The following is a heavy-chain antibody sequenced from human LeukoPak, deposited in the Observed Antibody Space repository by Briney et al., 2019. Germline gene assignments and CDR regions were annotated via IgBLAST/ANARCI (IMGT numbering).Heavy chain of an antibody. CDR2: INPEGSQT. J-gene: IGHJ4*02. CDR1: GFTFSSSW. D-gene: IGHD5-24*01. Sequence: GGSLRLSCAGSGFTFSSSWMNWVRQAPGKGLEWVANINPEGSQTRFADSVMGRFTMSRDDAKNSLYLQMNSLRVEDTAVFYCAAWTDRGYNFWGQGTVVTVSS. CDR3: AAWTDRGYNF. V-gene: IGHV3-7*01.